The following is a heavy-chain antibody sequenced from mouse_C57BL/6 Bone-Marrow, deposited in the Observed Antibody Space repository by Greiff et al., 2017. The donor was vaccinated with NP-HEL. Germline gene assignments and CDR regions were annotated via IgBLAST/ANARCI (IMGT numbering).Heavy chain of an antibody. V-gene: IGHV1-81*01. CDR3: AIYDGYLWYFDV. Sequence: VQLQQSGAELARPGASVKLSCKASGYTFTSYGISWVKQRTGQGLEWIGEIYPRSGNTYYNEKFKGKATLTADKSSSTAYMELRSLTSEDSAVYFCAIYDGYLWYFDVWGTGTTVTVSS. CDR2: IYPRSGNT. J-gene: IGHJ1*03. CDR1: GYTFTSYG. D-gene: IGHD2-3*01.